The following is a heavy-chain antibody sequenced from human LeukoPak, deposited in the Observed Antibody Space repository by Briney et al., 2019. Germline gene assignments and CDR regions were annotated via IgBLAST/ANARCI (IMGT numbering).Heavy chain of an antibody. CDR1: GGSISSSNW. D-gene: IGHD3-22*01. CDR3: ARDAYDSSGYSFDY. Sequence: SGTLSLTCAVSGGSISSSNWWSWVRQPPGKGLEWIGQIYHSGSTNYNPSLKSRVTISVDKSKNQFSLKLSSVTAADTAVYYCARDAYDSSGYSFDYWGRGTLVTVSS. V-gene: IGHV4-4*02. J-gene: IGHJ4*02. CDR2: IYHSGST.